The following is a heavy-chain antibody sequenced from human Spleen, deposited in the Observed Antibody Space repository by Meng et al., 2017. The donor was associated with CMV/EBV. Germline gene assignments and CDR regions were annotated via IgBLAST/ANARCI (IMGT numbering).Heavy chain of an antibody. CDR2: IYYDGNT. D-gene: IGHD3-3*01. V-gene: IGHV4-39*07. CDR3: ASFGLLKGPLVYGMDV. CDR1: GGSIRNSYYY. Sequence: GSLRLSCTVSGGSIRNSYYYWGWIRQPPGKGLEWIGNIYYDGNTYYNPSLKSRLIIAVDTSKNQFSLKLSSVTAADTAVYYCASFGLLKGPLVYGMDVWGQGTTVTVSS. J-gene: IGHJ6*02.